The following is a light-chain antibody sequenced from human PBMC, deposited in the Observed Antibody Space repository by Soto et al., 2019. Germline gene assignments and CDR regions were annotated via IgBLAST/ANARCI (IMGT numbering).Light chain of an antibody. CDR2: DAS. V-gene: IGKV3-11*01. CDR1: QSVSSY. Sequence: EIVLTQSPATLSLSPGERATLYCRASQSVSSYLTWYQQKPGQAPRLLIYDASNRATGIPARFSGSGSGTDFTLTISSLEPEDFAVYYCQQRNSWPRTFGQGTKVDNK. J-gene: IGKJ1*01. CDR3: QQRNSWPRT.